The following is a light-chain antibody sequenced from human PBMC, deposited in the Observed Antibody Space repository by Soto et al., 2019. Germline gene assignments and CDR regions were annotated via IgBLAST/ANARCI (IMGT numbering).Light chain of an antibody. J-gene: IGLJ3*02. CDR1: SSDVGGYNY. V-gene: IGLV2-8*01. CDR2: EVT. Sequence: QSELTQPPSASGSPGQSVTISCTGTSSDVGGYNYVSWYQQHPGKVPKLMIYEVTKRPSGVPDRFSGSKSGNTASLTVSGLQAEDEADYYCSSYAGSNILVFGGGTQLTVL. CDR3: SSYAGSNILV.